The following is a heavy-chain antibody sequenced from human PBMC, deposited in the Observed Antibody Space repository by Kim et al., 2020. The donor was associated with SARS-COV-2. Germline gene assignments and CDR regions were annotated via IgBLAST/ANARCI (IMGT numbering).Heavy chain of an antibody. Sequence: GGSLRLSCAASGFTFTSYGMHWVRQAPGKGLEWVAVISYDGSNKFYADSVKGRFTISRDNSKNTMYLQMNSLRAEDTAVYYCAKDALSGSGMHADYWGQG. CDR1: GFTFTSYG. CDR2: ISYDGSNK. D-gene: IGHD1-1*01. CDR3: AKDALSGSGMHADY. V-gene: IGHV3-30*18. J-gene: IGHJ4*02.